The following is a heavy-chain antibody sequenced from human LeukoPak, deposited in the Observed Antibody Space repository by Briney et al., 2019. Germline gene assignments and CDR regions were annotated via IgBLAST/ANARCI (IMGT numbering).Heavy chain of an antibody. CDR2: MNPNSGNT. CDR3: ARGLLYSSSFPY. V-gene: IGHV1-8*03. CDR1: GCTFISYD. Sequence: ASVKVSCKASGCTFISYDINWVRQATGQGLEWMGWMNPNSGNTGYAQKFQGRVTITRNTSISTAYMELSSLRSEDTAVYYCARGLLYSSSFPYWGQGTLVTVSS. J-gene: IGHJ4*02. D-gene: IGHD6-6*01.